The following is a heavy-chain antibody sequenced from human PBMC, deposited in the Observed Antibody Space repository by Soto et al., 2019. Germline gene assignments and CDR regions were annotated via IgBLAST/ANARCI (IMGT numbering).Heavy chain of an antibody. CDR1: GFVFSDYY. Sequence: PGGSLRLSCAASGFVFSDYYMTWIRQAPGKGLEWVAHISESSTYTNYAVSVKGRFTISRDNAKTSLFLEMNSLRAEDTAVYYCARGEGYSSDSHWYFDLWGRGTLVTVSS. D-gene: IGHD6-19*01. CDR3: ARGEGYSSDSHWYFDL. CDR2: ISESSTYT. V-gene: IGHV3-11*06. J-gene: IGHJ2*01.